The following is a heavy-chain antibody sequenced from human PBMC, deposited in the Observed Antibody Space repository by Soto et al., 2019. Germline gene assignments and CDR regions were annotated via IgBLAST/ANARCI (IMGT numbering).Heavy chain of an antibody. J-gene: IGHJ6*02. CDR2: IYTGDST. Sequence: GGSLRLSCAASGFTVSSNYMSWVRQAPGKGLEWVSVIYTGDSTYYADSVKGRFTISRDNSKNTLYLQMNSLRAEDTAVYYCAKGRERITAMDFWGHGTTVTVSS. D-gene: IGHD3-16*01. CDR3: AKGRERITAMDF. V-gene: IGHV3-66*01. CDR1: GFTVSSNY.